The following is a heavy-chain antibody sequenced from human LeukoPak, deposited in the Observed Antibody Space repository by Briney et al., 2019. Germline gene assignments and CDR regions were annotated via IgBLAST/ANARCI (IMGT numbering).Heavy chain of an antibody. D-gene: IGHD5-12*01. Sequence: GSLRLSCAASGFTLSSYEMNWVRQPPGKGLEWIGSIYYSGRTYYNPSLKSRVTISVDTSKNQFSLKLSSVTAADTAVYYCARRRWVRGPDVVNPFDYWGQGTLVTVSS. V-gene: IGHV4-39*01. CDR3: ARRRWVRGPDVVNPFDY. J-gene: IGHJ4*02. CDR2: IYYSGRT. CDR1: GFTLSSYE.